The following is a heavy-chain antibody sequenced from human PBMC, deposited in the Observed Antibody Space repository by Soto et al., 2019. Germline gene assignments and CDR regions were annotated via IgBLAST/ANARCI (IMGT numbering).Heavy chain of an antibody. Sequence: SETLSLACTVSGGSISSYFWSWIRQPPGKGLEWIGYIYYSGSTNYNPSLKSRVTISVDTSKNQFSLKLSSVSAADTAVYYCARGLRFLESFPRDVWGQGTTVTVSS. V-gene: IGHV4-59*01. CDR3: ARGLRFLESFPRDV. CDR1: GGSISSYF. CDR2: IYYSGST. D-gene: IGHD3-3*01. J-gene: IGHJ6*02.